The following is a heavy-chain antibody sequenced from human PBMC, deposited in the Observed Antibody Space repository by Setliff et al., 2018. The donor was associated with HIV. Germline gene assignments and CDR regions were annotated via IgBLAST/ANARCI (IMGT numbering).Heavy chain of an antibody. V-gene: IGHV3-7*03. CDR2: IKQDGSEK. Sequence: GGSLRLSCVASGFTFSSNWLSWVRQAPGKGLEWVANIKQDGSEKYYVDSVKGRFTISRDNAKNSLYLQVNNLRAEDTAVYYCARGPSSTHWSPGYFQHWGQGTPVTVYS. CDR1: GFTFSSNW. D-gene: IGHD2-8*02. J-gene: IGHJ1*01. CDR3: ARGPSSTHWSPGYFQH.